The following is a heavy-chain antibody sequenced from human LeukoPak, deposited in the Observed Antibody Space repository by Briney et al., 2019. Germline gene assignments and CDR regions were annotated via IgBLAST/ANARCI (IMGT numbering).Heavy chain of an antibody. CDR3: ARGFWFDP. Sequence: SVKVSCKASGGTFSSYAISWVRQAPGQGLEWMGGIIPIFGTANYAQKFQGRVTMTRNTSISTAYMELSSLRSEDTAVYYCARGFWFDPWGQGTLVTVSS. CDR1: GGTFSSYA. J-gene: IGHJ5*02. CDR2: IIPIFGTA. V-gene: IGHV1-69*05.